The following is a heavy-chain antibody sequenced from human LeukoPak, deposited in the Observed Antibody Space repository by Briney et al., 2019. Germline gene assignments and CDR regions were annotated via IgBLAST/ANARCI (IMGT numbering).Heavy chain of an antibody. V-gene: IGHV3-23*01. CDR1: GFTFSSYA. D-gene: IGHD2-15*01. CDR2: ISGGGGST. J-gene: IGHJ5*02. Sequence: GGSLRLSCAASGFTFSSYAMSWVRQAPGKGLEWVSAISGGGGSTYYADSVKGRFTISRDNSKNTLYLQMNSLRAEDTAVYYCAKVAEIVVVVAATPSWFDPWGQGTLVTVSS. CDR3: AKVAEIVVVVAATPSWFDP.